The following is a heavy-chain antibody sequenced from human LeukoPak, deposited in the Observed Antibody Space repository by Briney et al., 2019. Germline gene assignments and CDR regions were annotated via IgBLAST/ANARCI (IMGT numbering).Heavy chain of an antibody. D-gene: IGHD3-9*01. CDR1: GFTFSSYE. J-gene: IGHJ6*02. V-gene: IGHV3-48*03. CDR3: AIDTDILTGHGSYGMDV. CDR2: ISSSGSTI. Sequence: PGGSLRLSCAASGFTFSSYEMNWVRQAPGKGLEWVSYISSSGSTIYYADSVKGRFTISRDNAKSSLYLQMNSLRAEDTAVYYCAIDTDILTGHGSYGMDVWGQGTTVTVSS.